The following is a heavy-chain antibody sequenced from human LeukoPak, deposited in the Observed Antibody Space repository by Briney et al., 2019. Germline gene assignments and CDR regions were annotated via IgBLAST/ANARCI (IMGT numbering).Heavy chain of an antibody. Sequence: SETLSLTCTVSGGSLSIYYWSWIRQPPGKGLEWIGYLYYSGSTNCNTSLKSRVTVSVDTSKNQFSLKLSSVTAADTAVYYGARSVTTRANDAFDIWGQGTMVTVSS. V-gene: IGHV4-59*08. D-gene: IGHD4-17*01. CDR1: GGSLSIYY. CDR2: LYYSGST. J-gene: IGHJ3*02. CDR3: ARSVTTRANDAFDI.